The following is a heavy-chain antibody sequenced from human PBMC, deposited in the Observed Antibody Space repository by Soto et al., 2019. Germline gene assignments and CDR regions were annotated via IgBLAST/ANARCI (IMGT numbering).Heavy chain of an antibody. V-gene: IGHV5-51*01. CDR3: ASSDGGRFDY. J-gene: IGHJ4*02. CDR2: IYPSDSDT. CDR1: GYSFTTNW. D-gene: IGHD2-15*01. Sequence: EVQLVQSGAEVKKPGESLKISCKASGYSFTTNWIGWVRQMPGEGLEWMGIIYPSDSDTGYSPSFQGQVTISADKSISTADLQWSSRKASDTAMYYCASSDGGRFDYWGQGPLVTFSS.